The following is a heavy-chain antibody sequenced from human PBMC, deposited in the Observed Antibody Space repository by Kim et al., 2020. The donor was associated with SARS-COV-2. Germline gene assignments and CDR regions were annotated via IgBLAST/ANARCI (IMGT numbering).Heavy chain of an antibody. CDR3: AYCSSTSCYEGGLYFQH. CDR2: IYYSGST. J-gene: IGHJ1*01. D-gene: IGHD2-2*01. Sequence: SETLSLTCTVSGGSISSSSYYWGWIRQPPGKGLEWIGSIYYSGSTYYNPSLKSRVTISVDTSKNQFSLKLSSVTAADTAVYYCAYCSSTSCYEGGLYFQHWVQG. V-gene: IGHV4-39*01. CDR1: GGSISSSSYY.